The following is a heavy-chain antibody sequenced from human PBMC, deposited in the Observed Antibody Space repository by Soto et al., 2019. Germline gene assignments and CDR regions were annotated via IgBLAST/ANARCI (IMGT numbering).Heavy chain of an antibody. D-gene: IGHD3-10*01. V-gene: IGHV4-59*08. CDR1: GGSISSYY. CDR3: ARRLVRGVIDY. CDR2: IHYSGST. J-gene: IGHJ4*02. Sequence: QVQLQESGPGLVKPSETVSLTCTVSGGSISSYYWSWIRQPPGKGLEWIGYIHYSGSTKYNPSLKSRVTISVATSKNQFSLKLGSVTAADTAVYYCARRLVRGVIDYWGQGTLVTVSS.